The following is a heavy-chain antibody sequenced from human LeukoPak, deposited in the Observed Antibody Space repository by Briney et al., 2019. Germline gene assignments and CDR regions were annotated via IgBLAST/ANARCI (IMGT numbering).Heavy chain of an antibody. CDR1: GFTFSSYS. D-gene: IGHD6-19*01. CDR2: ISSSSSYI. CDR3: ARDLSSGWNPYYYMDV. Sequence: GGSLRLSCAASGFTFSSYSMNWVRQAPGKGLEWVSSISSSSSYIYYADSVKGRFTISRDNAKNSLYLQMNSLRAEDTAVYYCARDLSSGWNPYYYMDVWGKGTTVTISS. V-gene: IGHV3-21*01. J-gene: IGHJ6*03.